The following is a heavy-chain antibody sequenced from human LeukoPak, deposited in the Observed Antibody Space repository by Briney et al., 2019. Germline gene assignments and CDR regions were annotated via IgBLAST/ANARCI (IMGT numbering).Heavy chain of an antibody. CDR1: GIIFRDAW. Sequence: KAGGSLRLSCVVSGIIFRDAWMNWVRQTPGKGLEWVGLIKSKVDGGTTDYAAPVKGRFTISRDDSKNTLYLQMSSLKIEDTAIYYRTKDPPLTGGVYSAHWGPGTLVTVSS. J-gene: IGHJ4*02. D-gene: IGHD7-27*01. CDR2: IKSKVDGGTT. V-gene: IGHV3-15*07. CDR3: TKDPPLTGGVYSAH.